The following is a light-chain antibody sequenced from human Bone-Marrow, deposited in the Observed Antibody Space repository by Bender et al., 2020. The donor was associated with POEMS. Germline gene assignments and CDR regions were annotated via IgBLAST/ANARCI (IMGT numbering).Light chain of an antibody. J-gene: IGLJ3*02. CDR3: AVCDDSLNGWV. CDR1: SFNIGAHA. V-gene: IGLV1-44*01. Sequence: QSVLTQPPSASGTPGPRVTISCSGGSFNIGAHAVNWYQHLPGTAPKLLIYSSHRRPSEVPDRFSGSRSGTSASLAISGLQSEDEADYYCAVCDDSLNGWVFGGGTKLTVL. CDR2: SSH.